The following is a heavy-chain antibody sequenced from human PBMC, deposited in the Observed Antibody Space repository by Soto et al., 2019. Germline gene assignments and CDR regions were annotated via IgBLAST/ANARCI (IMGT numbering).Heavy chain of an antibody. J-gene: IGHJ6*02. CDR3: AKVVVSATHYYYYDLDV. D-gene: IGHD2-15*01. CDR1: GFTFRNYG. V-gene: IGHV3-30*18. Sequence: QVQLVESGGGVVQPGRSLRLSCVASGFTFRNYGMHWVRQAPGKGLEWVAVISHDGSNKYYADSVKGRFSISRDSSENTLYLQMNSLRAEDTAVYYCAKVVVSATHYYYYDLDVWGQGTTVTVSS. CDR2: ISHDGSNK.